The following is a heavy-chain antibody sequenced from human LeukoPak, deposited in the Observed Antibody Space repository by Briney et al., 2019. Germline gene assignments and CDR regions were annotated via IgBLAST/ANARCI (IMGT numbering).Heavy chain of an antibody. CDR3: VRGDVIVLPEFFQV. CDR2: IKPDGSEK. Sequence: GGSLRLSCAASGFIFTDYWMYWVRQAPGRGLAWVANIKPDGSEKYYVDSVKGRFTISRDNAKNSVYLQMNSLRGDDTAVYHCVRGDVIVLPEFFQVWGQGTLVIVSS. V-gene: IGHV3-7*01. D-gene: IGHD2-21*01. J-gene: IGHJ1*01. CDR1: GFIFTDYW.